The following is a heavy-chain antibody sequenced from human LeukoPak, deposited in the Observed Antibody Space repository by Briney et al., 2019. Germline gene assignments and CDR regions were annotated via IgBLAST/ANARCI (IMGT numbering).Heavy chain of an antibody. J-gene: IGHJ4*02. CDR2: ISGSGGST. Sequence: GGSLRLSCAASGFTFSSYAMSWVRQVPGKGLQWVSTISGSGGSTFYSDSVKGRFTISRDNSKNTLYLQMNSLRAEDTAVYYCAKDGGYFDWLSRGGYSDYWGQGTLVTVSS. D-gene: IGHD3-9*01. CDR1: GFTFSSYA. V-gene: IGHV3-23*01. CDR3: AKDGGYFDWLSRGGYSDY.